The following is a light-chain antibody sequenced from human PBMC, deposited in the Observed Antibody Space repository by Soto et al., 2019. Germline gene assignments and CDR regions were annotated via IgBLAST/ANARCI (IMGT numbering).Light chain of an antibody. CDR1: QSISSY. CDR2: AAS. CDR3: QQLYIFPLT. J-gene: IGKJ5*01. Sequence: DIQMTQSPSSLSASVGDRVTITCRASQSISSYLNWYQQKPGKAPKLLIYAASSLQSGVPSRFSGSGSETDFTLTISSLQPDDSATYYCQQLYIFPLTFGQGTRLEIK. V-gene: IGKV1-39*01.